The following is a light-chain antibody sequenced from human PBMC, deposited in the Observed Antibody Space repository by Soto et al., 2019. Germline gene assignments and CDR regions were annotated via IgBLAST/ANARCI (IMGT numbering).Light chain of an antibody. CDR2: DAS. CDR1: QSVSSY. V-gene: IGKV3-11*01. J-gene: IGKJ4*01. Sequence: EIVLTQSPATLSLSPGERATLSCRASQSVSSYLAWYQQKPGQAPRLLIYDASNRATGIPARFSGSGSGTDFPLTISSLEPEAFAVYYGQDCSNWLLTFGGGTKVEIK. CDR3: QDCSNWLLT.